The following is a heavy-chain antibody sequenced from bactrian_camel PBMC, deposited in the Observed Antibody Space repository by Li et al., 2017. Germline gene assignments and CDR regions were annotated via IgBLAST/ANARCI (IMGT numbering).Heavy chain of an antibody. CDR1: GFTFSSYA. J-gene: IGHJ4*01. Sequence: VQLVESGGGLVQPGGSLRLSCAASGFTFSSYAMSWVRQAPGKGLEWVSTISVDGGGTDYADSVTGRFTISKDTAKNTLYLQMNSLKSVDTGLYYCARGGAIHSDWGHGTQVTVS. V-gene: IGHV3S31*01. CDR3: ARGGAIHSD. CDR2: ISVDGGGT. D-gene: IGHD5*01.